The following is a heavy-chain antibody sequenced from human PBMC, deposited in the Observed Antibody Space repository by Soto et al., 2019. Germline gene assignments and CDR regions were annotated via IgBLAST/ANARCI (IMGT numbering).Heavy chain of an antibody. V-gene: IGHV1-18*04. CDR1: GYTFTSYG. Sequence: ASVKVSCKASGYTFTSYGISWVRQAPGQVLEWMGWISSYNGDVNYAQRLQGRVTMTADTSTSTFYMELRSLRPDDTAVYYCVRMRDRAYDYWGQGTLVTVSS. J-gene: IGHJ4*02. D-gene: IGHD1-26*01. CDR3: VRMRDRAYDY. CDR2: ISSYNGDV.